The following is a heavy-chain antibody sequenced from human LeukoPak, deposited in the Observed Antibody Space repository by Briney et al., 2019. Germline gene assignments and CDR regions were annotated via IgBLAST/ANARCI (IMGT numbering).Heavy chain of an antibody. V-gene: IGHV3-23*01. CDR3: AKVIAVAGIVHDY. D-gene: IGHD6-19*01. Sequence: PGGSLRLSCAASGFTFTTYGMHWVRQAPGKGLEWVSAISGSGGSTYYADSVKGRFTISRDNSKNTLYLQMNSLRAEDTAVYYCAKVIAVAGIVHDYWGQGTLVTVSS. CDR2: ISGSGGST. CDR1: GFTFTTYG. J-gene: IGHJ4*02.